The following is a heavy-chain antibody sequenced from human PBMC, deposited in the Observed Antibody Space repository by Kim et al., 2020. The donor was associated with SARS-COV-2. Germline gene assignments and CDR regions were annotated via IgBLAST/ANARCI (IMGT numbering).Heavy chain of an antibody. CDR3: AREISNSSSWGWD. J-gene: IGHJ4*02. CDR1: GGTFSSYA. CDR2: IIPIFGTA. V-gene: IGHV1-69*13. Sequence: SVKVSCKASGGTFSSYAISWVRQAPGQGLEWMGGIIPIFGTANYAQKFQGRVTITADESTSTAYMELSSLRSEDTAVYYCAREISNSSSWGWDWGQGTLVTVSS. D-gene: IGHD6-13*01.